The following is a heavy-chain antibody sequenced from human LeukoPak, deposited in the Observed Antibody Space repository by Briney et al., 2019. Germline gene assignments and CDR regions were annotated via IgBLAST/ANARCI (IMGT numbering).Heavy chain of an antibody. CDR1: GFIFSSYG. CDR3: ARDFDPGRGRGFDY. D-gene: IGHD1-26*01. CDR2: ISYDGSNK. J-gene: IGHJ4*02. Sequence: GGSLRLSCAASGFIFSSYGMHWVRQAPGKGLEWVAVISYDGSNKYYADSVKGRFTISRDNSKNTLYLQMNSLRAEDTAVYYCARDFDPGRGRGFDYWGQGTLVTVSS. V-gene: IGHV3-30*19.